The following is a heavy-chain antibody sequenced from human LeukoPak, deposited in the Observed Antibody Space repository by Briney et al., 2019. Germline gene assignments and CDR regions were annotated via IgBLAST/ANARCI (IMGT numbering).Heavy chain of an antibody. CDR1: GFTFSSYA. CDR2: ISASGGDT. J-gene: IGHJ4*02. D-gene: IGHD6-13*01. Sequence: GGSLRLSCAVSGFTFSSYAMSWVRQAPGKGLDWVSGISASGGDTWYPDSVKGRFTISRDNSKNTLFLQMSSLRVEDTAMYYCAKDAAGPEYWGQGTLVTVSS. CDR3: AKDAAGPEY. V-gene: IGHV3-23*01.